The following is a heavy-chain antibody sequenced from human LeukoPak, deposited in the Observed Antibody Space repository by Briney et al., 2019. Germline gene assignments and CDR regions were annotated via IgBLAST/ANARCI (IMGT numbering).Heavy chain of an antibody. CDR1: GFTFSSYW. CDR3: ARIYSSSSSRGAFDI. CDR2: IKQDGSEK. V-gene: IGHV3-7*01. D-gene: IGHD6-6*01. J-gene: IGHJ3*02. Sequence: GGSLRLSCAASGFTFSSYWVSWVRQAPGKGLEWVANIKQDGSEKYYVDSVKGRFTISRDNAKNSLYLQMNSLRAEDTAVYYCARIYSSSSSRGAFDIWGQGTMVTVSS.